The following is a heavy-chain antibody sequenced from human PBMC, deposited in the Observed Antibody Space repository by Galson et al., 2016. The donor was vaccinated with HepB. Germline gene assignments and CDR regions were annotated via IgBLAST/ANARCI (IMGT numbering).Heavy chain of an antibody. Sequence: SETLSLTCAVSGGSVTSGSLHWTWIRQPAEKGLEWIGYISDSGTTSYNPSLESRVTISVDTSKNQISLSLNSLTAADTGVYYCARLPGWRRFRFINYSMDAWGQGTTVPFP. D-gene: IGHD5-12*01. V-gene: IGHV4-61*10. J-gene: IGHJ6*02. CDR3: ARLPGWRRFRFINYSMDA. CDR1: GGSVTSGSLH. CDR2: ISDSGTT.